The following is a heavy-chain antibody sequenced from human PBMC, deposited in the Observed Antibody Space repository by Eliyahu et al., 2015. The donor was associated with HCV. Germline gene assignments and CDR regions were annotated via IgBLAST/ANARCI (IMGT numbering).Heavy chain of an antibody. Sequence: QVQLQESGPGLVQPSETLSLTCTVSGGSITTSYWSWIRQPPGKGLEWIGYIHYSGSTNSNPSLKSRVTISVDTSKNQFSLKLSSVTAADTAVYYCASGGGGIAVAGTGGWFDPWGQGTLVTVSS. CDR2: IHYSGST. J-gene: IGHJ5*02. V-gene: IGHV4-59*01. CDR3: ASGGGGIAVAGTGGWFDP. D-gene: IGHD6-19*01. CDR1: GGSITTSY.